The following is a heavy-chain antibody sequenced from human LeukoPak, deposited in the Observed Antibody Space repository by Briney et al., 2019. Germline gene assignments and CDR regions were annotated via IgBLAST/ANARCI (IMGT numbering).Heavy chain of an antibody. V-gene: IGHV4-59*01. CDR3: AREKVDAFDI. CDR1: GGSIGSYY. Sequence: SETLSLTCTVSGGSIGSYYWSWIRQPPGKGLEWIGYIYYSGSTNYNPSLRSRVTISVDTSKNQFSLKLSSVTAADTAVYYCAREKVDAFDIWGQGTMVTVSS. J-gene: IGHJ3*02. CDR2: IYYSGST.